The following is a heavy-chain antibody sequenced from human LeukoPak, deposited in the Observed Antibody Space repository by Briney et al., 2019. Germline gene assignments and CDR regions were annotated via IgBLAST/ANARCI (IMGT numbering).Heavy chain of an antibody. D-gene: IGHD3-3*01. CDR3: ARESRITIFGVVTPDYKYGMDV. CDR1: GYTFASYG. J-gene: IGHJ6*02. CDR2: ISAYNGNT. V-gene: IGHV1-18*01. Sequence: ASVKVSCKASGYTFASYGISWVRQAPGQGLEWMGWISAYNGNTNYAQKFQDRVTMTTDTSTSTAYMEVRSLRSDDTAAYYCARESRITIFGVVTPDYKYGMDVWGQGTTVIVSS.